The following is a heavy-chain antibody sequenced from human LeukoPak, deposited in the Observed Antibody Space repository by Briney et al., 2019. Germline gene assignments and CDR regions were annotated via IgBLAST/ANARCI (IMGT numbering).Heavy chain of an antibody. D-gene: IGHD3-22*01. CDR3: ARGTYDSSGHPPFGY. CDR1: EFTFSTYS. V-gene: IGHV3-21*01. CDR2: ISSSSSYI. J-gene: IGHJ4*02. Sequence: GGSLRLSCVVSEFTFSTYSMNWARQAPGKGLEWVSSISSSSSYIYCADSVKGRFTISRDNAKNSLYLQMNSLRAEDTAVYYCARGTYDSSGHPPFGYWGQGTLVTVSS.